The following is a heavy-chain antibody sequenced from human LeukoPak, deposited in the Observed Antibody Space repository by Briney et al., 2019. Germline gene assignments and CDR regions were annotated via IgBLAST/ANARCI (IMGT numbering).Heavy chain of an antibody. Sequence: GGSLRLSCTASGFTFSSYWMSWVRQAPGKGLEWVANIKQDGSEKCYVDSVKGRFTISRDNAKNSLYLQMNSLRAEDTAVYYCARRPASKAPNYDILTGSGQPNDAFDIWGQGTMVTVSS. V-gene: IGHV3-7*01. J-gene: IGHJ3*02. CDR1: GFTFSSYW. CDR2: IKQDGSEK. CDR3: ARRPASKAPNYDILTGSGQPNDAFDI. D-gene: IGHD3-9*01.